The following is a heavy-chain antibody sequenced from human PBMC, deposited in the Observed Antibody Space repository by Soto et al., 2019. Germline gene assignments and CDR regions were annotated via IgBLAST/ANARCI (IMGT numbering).Heavy chain of an antibody. CDR2: IYYSGST. CDR1: GGSISSGDYY. V-gene: IGHV4-30-4*01. J-gene: IGHJ6*02. D-gene: IGHD1-20*01. CDR3: ATLRYPPPGERDGMDV. Sequence: SETLSLTCTVSGGSISSGDYYWSWIRQPPGKGLEWIGYIYYSGSTYYNPSLKSRVTISVDTSKNQCSLKLSSVTAADTAVYYCATLRYPPPGERDGMDVWGQGTRVTVSS.